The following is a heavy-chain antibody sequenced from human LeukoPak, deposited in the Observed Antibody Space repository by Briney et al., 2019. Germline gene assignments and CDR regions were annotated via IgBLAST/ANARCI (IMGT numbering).Heavy chain of an antibody. V-gene: IGHV3-23*01. CDR1: GFTFSSYA. CDR2: ISGSGGST. J-gene: IGHJ4*02. Sequence: GGSLRLSCAASGFTFSSYAMSWVRQAPGKGLEWVSGISGSGGSTYNADSVKGRFTISRDNSENTLHLQMNTLRAEDTAVYYCVKDYFGSGSYYNANPYYFDYWGQGTLVTVSS. CDR3: VKDYFGSGSYYNANPYYFDY. D-gene: IGHD3-10*01.